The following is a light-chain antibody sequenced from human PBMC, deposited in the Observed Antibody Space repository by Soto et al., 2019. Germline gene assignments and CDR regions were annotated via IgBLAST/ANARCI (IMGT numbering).Light chain of an antibody. CDR2: DVS. V-gene: IGLV2-14*01. Sequence: QSVLTQPASVSGSPGQSITISCPGTSSDVGGYNYVSWYQQHPGKAPKLMIYDVSNRPSGVSNRFSGSKSGNTASLTISGLQAEDEADYYCSSYTSSSIYVFGTGTKVTVL. J-gene: IGLJ1*01. CDR1: SSDVGGYNY. CDR3: SSYTSSSIYV.